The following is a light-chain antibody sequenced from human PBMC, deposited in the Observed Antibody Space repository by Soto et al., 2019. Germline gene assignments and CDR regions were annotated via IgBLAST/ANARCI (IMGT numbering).Light chain of an antibody. CDR3: SSYTSSSTRV. V-gene: IGLV2-14*01. Sequence: QSALTQPASVSGSPGQSITISCTGTSSDDGGYNYVSWYQQHPGKAPKLMIYDVSNRPSGVSSRFSGSKSGNTASLTVAGMQAEDEADDYCSSYTSSSTRVFGTGTKLTVL. CDR2: DVS. CDR1: SSDDGGYNY. J-gene: IGLJ1*01.